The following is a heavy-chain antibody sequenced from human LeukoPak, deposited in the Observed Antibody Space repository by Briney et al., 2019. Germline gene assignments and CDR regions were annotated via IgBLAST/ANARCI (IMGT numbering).Heavy chain of an antibody. J-gene: IGHJ4*02. D-gene: IGHD3-3*01. CDR2: IIPILGIA. CDR1: GYTFTSYG. Sequence: GASVKVSCKASGYTFTSYGISWVRQAPGQGLEWMGRIIPILGIANYAQKFQGRVTITAEKYTSTAYMELSSLRSEDTAVYYCARDSTIFGVVIRYWGQGTLVTVSS. CDR3: ARDSTIFGVVIRY. V-gene: IGHV1-69*10.